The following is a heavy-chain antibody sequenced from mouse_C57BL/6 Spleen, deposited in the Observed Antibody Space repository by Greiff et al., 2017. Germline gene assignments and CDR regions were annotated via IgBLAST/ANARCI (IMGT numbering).Heavy chain of an antibody. CDR1: GYTFTDYN. CDR3: ARTNYYGSPYYYAMDY. J-gene: IGHJ4*01. CDR2: INPNNGGT. Sequence: VQLQQSGPELVKPGASVKIPCKASGYTFTDYNMDWVKQSHGKSLEWIGDINPNNGGTIYNQKFKGKATLTVDKSSSPAYMELRSLTSEDTAVYYCARTNYYGSPYYYAMDYWGQGTSVTVSS. D-gene: IGHD1-1*01. V-gene: IGHV1-18*01.